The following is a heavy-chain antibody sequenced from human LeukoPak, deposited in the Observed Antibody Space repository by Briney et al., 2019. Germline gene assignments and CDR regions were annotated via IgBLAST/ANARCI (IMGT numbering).Heavy chain of an antibody. D-gene: IGHD3-22*01. Sequence: GGSLRLSCAASGFTFSSYAMSWVRQAPGKGLEWASAISGSGGSTYYADSVKGRFTISRDNSKNTLYLQMNSLRAEDTAVYYCSSGYYNFPFDYWGQGTLVTVSS. V-gene: IGHV3-23*01. CDR1: GFTFSSYA. CDR2: ISGSGGST. J-gene: IGHJ4*02. CDR3: SSGYYNFPFDY.